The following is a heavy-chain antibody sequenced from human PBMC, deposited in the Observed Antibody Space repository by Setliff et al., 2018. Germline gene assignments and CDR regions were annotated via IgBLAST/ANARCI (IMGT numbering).Heavy chain of an antibody. J-gene: IGHJ4*02. CDR3: SRPAYSSRWYEIKGFDY. V-gene: IGHV5-51*01. Sequence: GESLKISCKGSGYNFINYWIGWVRQMPGKGLEWMGIIYPSDSDIRYSPSFQGQVTISADKSISTAYLQWSSLKASDTAIYYCSRPAYSSRWYEIKGFDYWGQGTPVTVSS. CDR1: GYNFINYW. D-gene: IGHD6-13*01. CDR2: IYPSDSDI.